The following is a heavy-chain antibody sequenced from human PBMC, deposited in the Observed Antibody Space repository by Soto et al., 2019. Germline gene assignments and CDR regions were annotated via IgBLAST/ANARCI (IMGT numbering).Heavy chain of an antibody. CDR3: AREGYDNRNYYYYGMDV. Sequence: PSETLSLTCTVSGGSISSGCYYWSWIRQHPGKGLEWIGYIYYSGSTNYNPSLKSRVTISVDTSKNQFSLKLSSVTAADTAVYYCAREGYDNRNYYYYGMDVWGQGTTVTVSS. V-gene: IGHV4-61*01. D-gene: IGHD3-22*01. CDR1: GGSISSGCYY. CDR2: IYYSGST. J-gene: IGHJ6*02.